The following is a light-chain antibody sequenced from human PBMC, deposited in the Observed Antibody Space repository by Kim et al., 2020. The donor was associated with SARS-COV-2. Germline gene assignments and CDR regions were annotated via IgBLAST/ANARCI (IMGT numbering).Light chain of an antibody. CDR1: QSVSSY. J-gene: IGKJ1*01. Sequence: LSPGERATLSCRASQSVSSYLAWYQQKPGQAPRLLIYDASNRATGIPARFSGSGSGTDFTLTISSLEPEDFAVYYCQQRSNWSWTFGQGTKVEIK. CDR3: QQRSNWSWT. CDR2: DAS. V-gene: IGKV3-11*01.